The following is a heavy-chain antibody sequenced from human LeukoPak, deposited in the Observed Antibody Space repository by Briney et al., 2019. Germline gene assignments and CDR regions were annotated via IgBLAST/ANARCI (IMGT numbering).Heavy chain of an antibody. V-gene: IGHV3-48*02. D-gene: IGHD4-11*01. CDR3: ARHSDSNYGWFDP. CDR2: ISTSSTTI. J-gene: IGHJ5*02. Sequence: GGSLRLSCVVPGFSLDTYTMNWVRQAPGKGLEWISYISTSSTTIFYGDSVKGRFTVSRDNAKNSIYLQMDSLRDGDTAVYYCARHSDSNYGWFDPWGQGTLVTVSS. CDR1: GFSLDTYT.